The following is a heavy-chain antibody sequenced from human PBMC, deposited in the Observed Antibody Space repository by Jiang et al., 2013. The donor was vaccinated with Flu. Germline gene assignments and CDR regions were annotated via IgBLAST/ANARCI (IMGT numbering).Heavy chain of an antibody. CDR1: GGSLSGYY. V-gene: IGHV4-34*01. D-gene: IGHD3-22*01. Sequence: LLKPSETLSLTCGVYGGSLSGYYWSWIRQPPGKGLEWIGDINLSGTTNYNPSLKSRVTISVDTSKNQFSLNLNSVTAADTAIYYCARGRHYYDNSGYYYFFDFWGQGTLLTVSS. J-gene: IGHJ4*02. CDR2: INLSGTT. CDR3: ARGRHYYDNSGYYYFFDF.